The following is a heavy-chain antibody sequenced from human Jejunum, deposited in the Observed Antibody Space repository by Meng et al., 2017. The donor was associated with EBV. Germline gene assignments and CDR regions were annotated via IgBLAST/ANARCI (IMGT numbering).Heavy chain of an antibody. CDR2: IYYSGST. D-gene: IGHD5-12*01. CDR3: AGLRYSGYDRAFDY. J-gene: IGHJ4*02. V-gene: IGHV4-61*01. Sequence: QPREPGPGLVKPSETLSLPCTVSGGSVNSGNVYWSWIRQPPGKGLEWIGYIYYSGSTNYIPSLKSRVTISLDKSKNQFSLKLSSVTAADTAVYYCAGLRYSGYDRAFDYWGQGALVTVSS. CDR1: GGSVNSGNVY.